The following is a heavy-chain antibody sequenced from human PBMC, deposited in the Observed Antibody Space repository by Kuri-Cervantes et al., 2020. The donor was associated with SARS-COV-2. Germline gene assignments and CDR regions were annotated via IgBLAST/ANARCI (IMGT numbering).Heavy chain of an antibody. J-gene: IGHJ6*02. V-gene: IGHV1-69*06. CDR3: ALDASQYFSPTDRYYGVDV. D-gene: IGHD2/OR15-2a*01. Sequence: SVKVSCKASGGTFSSYAISWVRQAPGQGLEWMGGIIPIFGTANYAQKFQGRLTLSADRSTSTAYMELSGLRSEDTAVYYCALDASQYFSPTDRYYGVDVWGQGTTVTVSS. CDR1: GGTFSSYA. CDR2: IIPIFGTA.